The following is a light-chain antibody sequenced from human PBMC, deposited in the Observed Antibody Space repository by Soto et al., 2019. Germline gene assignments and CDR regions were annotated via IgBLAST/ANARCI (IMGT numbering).Light chain of an antibody. CDR1: QSISSN. Sequence: EKVMTQSPATLSVSPGERATLSCRASQSISSNLAWYQQKPGQAPRLLISGASTRATGIPARFSGSGSGTDFTLTISSLQSEDFAVYYCQQFHDWPMTFGPGTKVDIK. CDR3: QQFHDWPMT. V-gene: IGKV3-15*01. CDR2: GAS. J-gene: IGKJ3*01.